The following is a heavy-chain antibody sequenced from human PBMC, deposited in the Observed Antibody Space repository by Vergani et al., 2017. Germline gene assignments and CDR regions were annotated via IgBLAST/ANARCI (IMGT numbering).Heavy chain of an antibody. Sequence: EVQLVESGEGLAQPGGSLRLSCAASGFTFSSYSMNWVRQAPGKGLEWVSSISSSSSYIYYADSVKGRFTISRDNAKNSLYLQMNSLRAENTAVYYCARVGSSSSNSDWYFDLWGRGTLVTVSS. D-gene: IGHD6-6*01. J-gene: IGHJ2*01. CDR1: GFTFSSYS. V-gene: IGHV3-21*01. CDR2: ISSSSSYI. CDR3: ARVGSSSSNSDWYFDL.